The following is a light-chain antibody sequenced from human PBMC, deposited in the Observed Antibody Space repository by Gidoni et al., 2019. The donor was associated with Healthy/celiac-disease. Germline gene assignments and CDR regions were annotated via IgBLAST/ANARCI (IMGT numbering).Light chain of an antibody. CDR3: QAWDSRGV. V-gene: IGLV3-1*01. J-gene: IGLJ2*01. CDR2: QDS. Sequence: SYELTQSPSAVVSPGQTASITCSGDKLGDKYACWYQQKPGQSPVLVIYQDSKRPSGIPERFSGSNSGNTATLTISGTQAMDEADYYCQAWDSRGVFGGGTKLTVL. CDR1: KLGDKY.